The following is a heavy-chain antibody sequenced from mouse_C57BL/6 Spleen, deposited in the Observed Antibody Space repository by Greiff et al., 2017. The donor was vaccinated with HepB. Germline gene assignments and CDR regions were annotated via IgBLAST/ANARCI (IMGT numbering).Heavy chain of an antibody. CDR3: ARDKRVTGPPPGFAY. V-gene: IGHV5-4*01. CDR1: GFTFSSYA. J-gene: IGHJ3*01. CDR2: ISDGGSYT. D-gene: IGHD4-1*01. Sequence: EVMLVESGGGLVKPGGSLKLSCAASGFTFSSYAMSWVRQTPEKRLEWVATISDGGSYTYYPDNVKGRFTISRDNAKNNLYLQMSHLKSEDTAMYYCARDKRVTGPPPGFAYWGQGTLVTVSA.